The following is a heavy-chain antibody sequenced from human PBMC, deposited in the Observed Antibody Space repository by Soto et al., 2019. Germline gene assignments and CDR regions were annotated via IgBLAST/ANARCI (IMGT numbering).Heavy chain of an antibody. CDR2: IYYSGST. CDR3: ARTFGGGYWYFDL. CDR1: GGSISSYY. Sequence: QVQLQESGPGLVKPSETLSLTCTVSGGSISSYYWNWIRQPPGKGLEWIGYIYYSGSTNYNPSLTSRVXXSXAXYKNQFSLKLTSVTAADTAVYYCARTFGGGYWYFDLWGRGTLVTVSS. V-gene: IGHV4-59*01. J-gene: IGHJ2*01. D-gene: IGHD3-16*01.